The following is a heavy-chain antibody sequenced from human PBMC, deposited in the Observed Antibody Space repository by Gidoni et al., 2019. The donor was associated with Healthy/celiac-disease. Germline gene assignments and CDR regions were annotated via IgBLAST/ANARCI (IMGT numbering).Heavy chain of an antibody. CDR1: GGSISSYY. CDR3: ARGPGVDY. CDR2: IYYSGST. J-gene: IGHJ4*02. V-gene: IGHV4-59*01. Sequence: QVQLQESGPGLVKPSATLSLTCTVSGGSISSYYWSWIRQPPGKGLEWIGYIYYSGSTNYNPSLKSRVTISVDTSKNQFSLKLSSVTAADTAVYYCARGPGVDYWGQGSLVTVSS.